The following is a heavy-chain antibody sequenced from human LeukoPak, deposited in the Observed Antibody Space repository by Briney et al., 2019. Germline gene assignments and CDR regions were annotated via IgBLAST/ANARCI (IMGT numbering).Heavy chain of an antibody. CDR1: GVPFSGYY. CDR3: AREACSGGSCYPDY. CDR2: INHSGST. D-gene: IGHD2-15*01. J-gene: IGHJ4*02. V-gene: IGHV4-34*01. Sequence: SETLSLTCAVYGVPFSGYYWSWIRQPPGKGLEWIGEINHSGSTNYDPSLKSRVTMSVDMSKSQFSLNLSSVTAADTAVYYCAREACSGGSCYPDYWGQGTLVTVSS.